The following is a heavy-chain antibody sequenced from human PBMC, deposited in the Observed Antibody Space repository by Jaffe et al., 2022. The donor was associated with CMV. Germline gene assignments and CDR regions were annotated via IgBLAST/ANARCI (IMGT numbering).Heavy chain of an antibody. CDR2: MNPNSGNT. CDR3: ARSTGYYGSGSEYFQH. J-gene: IGHJ1*01. Sequence: QVQLVQSGAEVKKPGASVKVSCKSSGYTFTGQYIHWVRQAPGQGLEWMGWMNPNSGNTGYAQKFQGRVTMTRNTSISTAYMELSSLRSEDTAVYYCARSTGYYGSGSEYFQHWGQGTLVTVSS. CDR1: GYTFTGQY. V-gene: IGHV1-8*02. D-gene: IGHD3-10*01.